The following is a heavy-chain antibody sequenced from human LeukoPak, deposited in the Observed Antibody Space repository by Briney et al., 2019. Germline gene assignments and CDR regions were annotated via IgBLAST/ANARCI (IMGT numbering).Heavy chain of an antibody. D-gene: IGHD6-6*01. V-gene: IGHV3-30*18. CDR3: AKDGGEYIRAFDI. J-gene: IGHJ3*02. Sequence: GGSLRLSCAASGFTFSSYGMHWVRQAPGKGLEWVAVISYDGSNKYYADSVKGRFTISRDNSKNTLYLQMNSLRAEDTAVYYCAKDGGEYIRAFDIWGRGTMVTVSS. CDR1: GFTFSSYG. CDR2: ISYDGSNK.